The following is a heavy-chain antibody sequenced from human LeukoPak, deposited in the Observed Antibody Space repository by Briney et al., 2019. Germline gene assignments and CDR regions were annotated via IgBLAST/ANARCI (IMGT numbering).Heavy chain of an antibody. CDR2: INPNSGGT. J-gene: IGHJ3*02. CDR3: ARDPAATVVTPNAFDI. Sequence: ASVKVPCKASGYTFTGYYMHWVRQAPGQGLEWMGWINPNSGGTNYAQKFQGRVTMTRDTSISTAYMELSRLRSDDTAVYYCARDPAATVVTPNAFDIWGQGTMVTVSS. D-gene: IGHD4-23*01. CDR1: GYTFTGYY. V-gene: IGHV1-2*02.